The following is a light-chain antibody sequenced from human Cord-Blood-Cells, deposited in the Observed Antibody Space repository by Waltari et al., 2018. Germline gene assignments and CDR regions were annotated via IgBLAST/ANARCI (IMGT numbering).Light chain of an antibody. CDR3: SSYTSSSVV. CDR2: DVS. Sequence: SALTPPASVSGSPGQSITISCTGTSSDAGGYNYVSWYQQHPGNAPKLMIYDVSNRPSGVSNRFSGSKSGNTASLTISGLQAEDEADYYCSSYTSSSVVFGGGTKLTVL. V-gene: IGLV2-14*01. CDR1: SSDAGGYNY. J-gene: IGLJ2*01.